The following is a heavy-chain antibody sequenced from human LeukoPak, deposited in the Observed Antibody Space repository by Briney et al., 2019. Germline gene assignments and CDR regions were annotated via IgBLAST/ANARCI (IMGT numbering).Heavy chain of an antibody. CDR1: GYTFTSYD. CDR3: AREGRSGNSPYNWFDP. J-gene: IGHJ5*02. Sequence: ASVKVSCKASGYTFTSYDINWVRQATGQGLEWMGWMNPNSGNTGYAQKFQGRVTITRNTSISTAYMELSSLRSEDTAVYYCAREGRSGNSPYNWFDPWGQGTLVTVSS. V-gene: IGHV1-8*03. D-gene: IGHD4-23*01. CDR2: MNPNSGNT.